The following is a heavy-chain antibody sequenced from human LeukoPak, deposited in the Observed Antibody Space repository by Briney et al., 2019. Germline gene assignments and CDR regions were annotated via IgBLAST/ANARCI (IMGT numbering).Heavy chain of an antibody. D-gene: IGHD1-26*01. CDR3: ARGESSGSYLAEYFQH. J-gene: IGHJ1*01. Sequence: GGSLRLSCAASGFTFSSYSMNWVRQAPGKGLEWVSYISSSSSTIYYADSVKGRFTISRDNAKNSLYLQMNSLRAEDTAVYYCARGESSGSYLAEYFQHWGQGTLVTVSS. CDR1: GFTFSSYS. V-gene: IGHV3-48*01. CDR2: ISSSSSTI.